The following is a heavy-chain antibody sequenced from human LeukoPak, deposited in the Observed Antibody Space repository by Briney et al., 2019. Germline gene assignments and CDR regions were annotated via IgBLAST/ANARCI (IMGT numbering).Heavy chain of an antibody. V-gene: IGHV4-39*01. CDR3: ARHTTLEWLYFDY. CDR1: GGSISSSSYY. CDR2: IYYSGST. J-gene: IGHJ4*02. Sequence: PSETLSLTCTVSGGSISSSSYYWGWIRQPPGKGLEWIGSIYYSGSTYYNPSLKSRVTISVDTSKNQFSLKLSSVTAADTAVYYCARHTTLEWLYFDYWGQGTLVTVSS. D-gene: IGHD3-3*01.